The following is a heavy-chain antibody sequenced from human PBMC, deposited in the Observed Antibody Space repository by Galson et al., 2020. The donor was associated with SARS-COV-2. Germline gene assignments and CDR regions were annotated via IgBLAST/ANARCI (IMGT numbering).Heavy chain of an antibody. V-gene: IGHV3-48*03. CDR3: ARDPRTMELDYYYCYGMDV. Sequence: GESLKIPCAAPGFTFSSYEMHWVRQAPGKGLAWVSYISSSGSTINYADSVKGRFTISRDNAKNSLYLQMNSLRAEDTAVYYCARDPRTMELDYYYCYGMDVWGQGTTVTVSS. D-gene: IGHD1-7*01. CDR2: ISSSGSTI. CDR1: GFTFSSYE. J-gene: IGHJ6*02.